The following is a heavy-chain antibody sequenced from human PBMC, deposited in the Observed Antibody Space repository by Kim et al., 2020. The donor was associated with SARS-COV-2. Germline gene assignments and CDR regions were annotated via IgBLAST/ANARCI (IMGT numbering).Heavy chain of an antibody. D-gene: IGHD2-21*01. Sequence: GGSLRLSCEASGFNSGTYWIHWVRQVPGQGLAWLSRISADGGSTSYADSVRGRFTISRDNARNMVFLQMNSLTAEDAAVYYCVRWAVIQSRNYYFDFWG. V-gene: IGHV3-74*01. J-gene: IGHJ2*01. CDR3: VRWAVIQSRNYYFDF. CDR2: ISADGGST. CDR1: GFNSGTYW.